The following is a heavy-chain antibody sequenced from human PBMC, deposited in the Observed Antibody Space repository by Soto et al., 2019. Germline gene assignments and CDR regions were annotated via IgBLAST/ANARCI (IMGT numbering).Heavy chain of an antibody. CDR1: GFTFSSYR. Sequence: PGGSLRLSCAAPGFTFSSYRMHWVRQAPGKGLEWVAAISGNGGSTYYADSVKGRFTISRDNSKNTLYLQMNSLRAEDTAVYYCAKEQLIVGYYYYYGMDVWGQGTTVTVSS. V-gene: IGHV3-23*01. D-gene: IGHD2-2*01. CDR2: ISGNGGST. J-gene: IGHJ6*02. CDR3: AKEQLIVGYYYYYGMDV.